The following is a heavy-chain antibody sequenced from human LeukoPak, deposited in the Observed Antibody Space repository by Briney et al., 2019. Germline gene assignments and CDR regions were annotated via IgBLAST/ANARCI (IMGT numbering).Heavy chain of an antibody. CDR2: ISYDGSNK. CDR1: GFTFSSYA. V-gene: IGHV3-30-3*01. CDR3: ARRPVVIYGMDV. D-gene: IGHD3-22*01. Sequence: GGSLRLSCAASGFTFSSYAMHWVRQAPGKGLEWVAVISYDGSNKYYADSVKGRFTISRDNSKNTLYLQMNSLRAEDTAVYYCARRPVVIYGMDVWGQGTTVTVSS. J-gene: IGHJ6*02.